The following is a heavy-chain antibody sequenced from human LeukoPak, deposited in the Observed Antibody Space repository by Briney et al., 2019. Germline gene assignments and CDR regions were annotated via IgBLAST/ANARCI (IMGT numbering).Heavy chain of an antibody. D-gene: IGHD6-13*01. V-gene: IGHV1-69*05. CDR1: GGTFSSYA. CDR2: IIPIFGTA. CDR3: ARDQYSSSWSPDY. J-gene: IGHJ4*02. Sequence: AASVKVSCKASGGTFSSYAISWVRQAPGQGLEWMGRIIPIFGTANYAQKFQGRVTITTDESTSTAYMELSSLRSEDTAVYYCARDQYSSSWSPDYWGQGTLVTVSS.